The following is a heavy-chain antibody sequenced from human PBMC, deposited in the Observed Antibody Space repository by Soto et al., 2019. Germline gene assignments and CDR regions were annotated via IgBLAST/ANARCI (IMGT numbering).Heavy chain of an antibody. CDR1: GGSLSGYF. CDR3: ASYHYYDFWIGSRHYMDA. V-gene: IGHV4-34*01. D-gene: IGHD3-3*01. Sequence: QVHLEQWGAGLLKPSETLSLTCAVYGGSLSGYFWSWFRQPQGKGREWIGETNHSGTTNYNPSLKIRVTISADPSKHQFSLRLSSVTAADSGIYFCASYHYYDFWIGSRHYMDAWGKGTTVTVSS. CDR2: TNHSGTT. J-gene: IGHJ6*03.